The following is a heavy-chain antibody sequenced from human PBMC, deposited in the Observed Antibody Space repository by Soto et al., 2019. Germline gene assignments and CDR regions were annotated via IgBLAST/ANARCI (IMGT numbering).Heavy chain of an antibody. Sequence: QVQLVESGGGVVQPGRSLRLSCAASGFTFSSYGMHWVRQAPGKGLEWVAVISYDGSNKYYADSVKGRFTISRDNSKNTLYLQMNSLRSEDTAVYYCAKAYSSGWSLGYWGQGTLVTVSS. CDR1: GFTFSSYG. V-gene: IGHV3-30*18. J-gene: IGHJ4*02. CDR2: ISYDGSNK. D-gene: IGHD6-19*01. CDR3: AKAYSSGWSLGY.